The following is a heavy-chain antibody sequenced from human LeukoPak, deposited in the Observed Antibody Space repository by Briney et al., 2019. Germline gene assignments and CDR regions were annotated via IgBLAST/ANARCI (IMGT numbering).Heavy chain of an antibody. Sequence: GGSLRLSCAASGFTFSSYWMHWVRQAPGKGLVWVSRINSDGSSTSYAGSVKGRFTISRDNAKNTPYLQMNSLRAEDTAVYYCAREGVWRQQLVDYYYGMDVWGQGTTVTVSS. V-gene: IGHV3-74*01. CDR2: INSDGSST. CDR3: AREGVWRQQLVDYYYGMDV. CDR1: GFTFSSYW. D-gene: IGHD6-13*01. J-gene: IGHJ6*02.